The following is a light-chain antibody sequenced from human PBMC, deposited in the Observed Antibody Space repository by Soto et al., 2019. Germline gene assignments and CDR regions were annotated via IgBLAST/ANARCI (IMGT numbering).Light chain of an antibody. CDR1: QSITNS. Sequence: DIQMTQSPSSLSASAGDRVTISCRASQSITNSLSWYQQKPGKAPRLLIYAASTLQSGVPSSFSGSGSGTEFTLTINSLQPVDFATYYCQQSYSTPWTFGQGTKVEIK. J-gene: IGKJ1*01. CDR2: AAS. CDR3: QQSYSTPWT. V-gene: IGKV1-39*01.